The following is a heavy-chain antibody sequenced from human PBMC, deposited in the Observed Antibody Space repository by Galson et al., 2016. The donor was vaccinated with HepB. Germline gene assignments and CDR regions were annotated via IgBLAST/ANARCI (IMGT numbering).Heavy chain of an antibody. CDR1: GFTFSSYA. Sequence: LRLSCAASGFTFSSYAMTWVRQTPGTGLEWIAEIRLSGYSSYNPSLQSRVTLSLDKSNTHVSLNPRPLTAADTGTYSRATGVNFVWLHWGQGILVTVSS. D-gene: IGHD2-21*01. CDR2: IRLSGYS. J-gene: IGHJ4*02. V-gene: IGHV4-34*01. CDR3: ATGVNFVWLH.